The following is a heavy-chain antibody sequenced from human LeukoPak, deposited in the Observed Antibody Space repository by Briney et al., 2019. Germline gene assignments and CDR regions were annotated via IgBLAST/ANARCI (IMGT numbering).Heavy chain of an antibody. V-gene: IGHV3-11*04. CDR3: ARGPRRYYGGNLGGFDY. J-gene: IGHJ4*02. CDR1: GFTFSDYY. CDR2: ISSSGSNI. Sequence: GGSLRLSCAASGFTFSDYYMSWIRQAPGKGLEWVSYISSSGSNIYHADSVKGRFTISRDNAKNSLYLQMNSLRAEDTAVYYCARGPRRYYGGNLGGFDYWGQGTLVTVSS. D-gene: IGHD4-23*01.